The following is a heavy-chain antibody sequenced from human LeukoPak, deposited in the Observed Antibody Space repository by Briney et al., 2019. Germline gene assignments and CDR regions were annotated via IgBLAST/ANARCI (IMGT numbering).Heavy chain of an antibody. CDR3: ARDTHRTSDAFDI. Sequence: ASVKVSCKASGHTFTSYGITWVRQAPGQGLEWMGWISGYNGNTNYAQKLQGRVTMTTDTSTSTAYMELRSLRSDDTAVYYCARDTHRTSDAFDIWGQGTMVTVSS. CDR2: ISGYNGNT. V-gene: IGHV1-18*01. J-gene: IGHJ3*02. CDR1: GHTFTSYG.